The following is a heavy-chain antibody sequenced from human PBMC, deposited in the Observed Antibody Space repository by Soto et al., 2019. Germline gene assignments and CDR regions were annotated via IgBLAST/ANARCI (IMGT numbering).Heavy chain of an antibody. V-gene: IGHV4-59*08. Sequence: SETLSLTCTVSGDSISSYYWSWIRQPPGKGLDWIGYIYYSGATNYNPSLKSRVTISVDTSKNQFSLKVSSVTAADTAVYYCARRSLIAEDAFDIWGQGTMVTVSS. D-gene: IGHD3-16*01. CDR1: GDSISSYY. CDR2: IYYSGAT. CDR3: ARRSLIAEDAFDI. J-gene: IGHJ3*02.